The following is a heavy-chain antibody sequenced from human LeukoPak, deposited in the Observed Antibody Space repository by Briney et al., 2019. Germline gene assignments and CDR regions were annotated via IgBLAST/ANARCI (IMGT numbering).Heavy chain of an antibody. CDR1: GGSISSYY. Sequence: SETLSLTCTVSGGSISSYYWSWIRQTPGKGLEWIGYIYYSGSTNYNPSLESRVTISVDTSKNQLSLKLSSVTAADTAAYYCARQAGGTYYFDYWGQGTLVTVSS. V-gene: IGHV4-59*08. CDR2: IYYSGST. J-gene: IGHJ4*02. CDR3: ARQAGGTYYFDY. D-gene: IGHD2-8*02.